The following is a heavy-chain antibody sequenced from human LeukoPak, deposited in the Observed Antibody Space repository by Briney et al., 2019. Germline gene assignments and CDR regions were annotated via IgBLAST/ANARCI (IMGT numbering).Heavy chain of an antibody. Sequence: TPSETLSLTCTVSGASIRSYYWSWIRQPPGKGLECIGYLYYTGSTNNNYNHSLKSRVTISVDTSKNQFSLKLSSVTAADTAVYYCARHGPRRDGYNYDYWGPGTLVTVSS. CDR2: LYYTGSTNN. V-gene: IGHV4-59*08. D-gene: IGHD5-24*01. CDR1: GASIRSYY. CDR3: ARHGPRRDGYNYDY. J-gene: IGHJ4*02.